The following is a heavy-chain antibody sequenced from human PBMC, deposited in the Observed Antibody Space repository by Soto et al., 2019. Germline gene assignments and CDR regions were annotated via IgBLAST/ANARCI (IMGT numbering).Heavy chain of an antibody. V-gene: IGHV1-69*06. CDR3: ADSSSWPAEYFQH. J-gene: IGHJ1*01. CDR2: SIPIFGTA. D-gene: IGHD6-13*01. CDR1: GGTFSSYA. Sequence: QVQLVQSGAGVKKPGSSVKVSCKASGGTFSSYAISWVRQAPGQGLQWMGGSIPIFGTANYAQKFQGRVTITADKSTSTAYMELSSLRSADTAVYYCADSSSWPAEYFQHWGQGTLVTVSS.